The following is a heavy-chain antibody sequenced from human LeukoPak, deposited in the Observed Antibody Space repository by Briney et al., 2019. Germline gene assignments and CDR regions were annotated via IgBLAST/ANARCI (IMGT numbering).Heavy chain of an antibody. CDR3: ARAGYSYGPYYFDY. V-gene: IGHV4-59*01. D-gene: IGHD5-18*01. CDR1: GGSISSYY. Sequence: PSETLSLTCTVSGGSISSYYWSWIRQPPEKGLEWIGYIYYSGSTNYNPSLKSRVTISVDTSKNQFSLKLSSVTAADTAVYYCARAGYSYGPYYFDYWGQGTLVTVSS. J-gene: IGHJ4*02. CDR2: IYYSGST.